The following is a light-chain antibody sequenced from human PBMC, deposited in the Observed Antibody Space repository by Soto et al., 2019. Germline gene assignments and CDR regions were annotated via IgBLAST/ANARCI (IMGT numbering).Light chain of an antibody. CDR1: SSDVGGYNH. Sequence: SASPGKTVTISCTGTSSDVGGYNHVSWYQQYPGKAPKLMIYDVSKRPSGVPDRFSGSKSGNTASLTISGLQAEDEADYYCCSYAGSYTYVFGTGTKVTVL. V-gene: IGLV2-11*01. CDR2: DVS. J-gene: IGLJ1*01. CDR3: CSYAGSYTYV.